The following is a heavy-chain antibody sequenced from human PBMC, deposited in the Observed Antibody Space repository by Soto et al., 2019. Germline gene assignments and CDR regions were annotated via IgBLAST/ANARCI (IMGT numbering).Heavy chain of an antibody. J-gene: IGHJ5*01. V-gene: IGHV1-18*01. CDR2: ISAYKGNT. CDR3: ARSKDRKWLDS. CDR1: GYTFTSYG. Sequence: ASVKVSCKASGYTFTSYGISWVRQAPGQGLEWMGWISAYKGNTNYAQKLQGRVTMTTDTSTSTVYMELRSLSSDDTAVYYCARSKDRKWLDSWGQGTPVTVSS.